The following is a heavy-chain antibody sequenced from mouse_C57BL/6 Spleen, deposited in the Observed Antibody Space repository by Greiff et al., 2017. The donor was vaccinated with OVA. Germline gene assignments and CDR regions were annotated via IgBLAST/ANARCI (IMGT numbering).Heavy chain of an antibody. CDR2: INPGSGGT. CDR3: ARGGYYGNYVPFAY. V-gene: IGHV1-54*01. J-gene: IGHJ3*01. CDR1: GYAFTNYL. Sequence: SGAELVRPGTSVKVSCKASGYAFTNYLIEWVKQRPGQGLEWIGVINPGSGGTNYNEKFKGKATLTADKSSSTAYMQLSSLTSEDSAVYFCARGGYYGNYVPFAYWGQGTLVTVSA. D-gene: IGHD2-1*01.